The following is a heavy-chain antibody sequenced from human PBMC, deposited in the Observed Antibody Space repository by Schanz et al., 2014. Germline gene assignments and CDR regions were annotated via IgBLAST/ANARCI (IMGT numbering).Heavy chain of an antibody. CDR2: INPNSGET. J-gene: IGHJ4*02. CDR1: GYSFTQTF. Sequence: QVQLVQSGPAVKKPGASMKVSCLASGYSFTQTFLHWFRPAPCPGLEWMGWINPNSGETNYEQKFKGRVTLTSDTSISTAFMELSGLTSDDTATYFCARARYTGYDCSGYWGQGTLLIVSS. D-gene: IGHD5-12*01. CDR3: ARARYTGYDCSGY. V-gene: IGHV1-2*02.